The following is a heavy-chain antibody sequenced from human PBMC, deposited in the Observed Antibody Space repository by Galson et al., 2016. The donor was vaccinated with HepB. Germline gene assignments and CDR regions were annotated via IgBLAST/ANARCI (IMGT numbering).Heavy chain of an antibody. D-gene: IGHD3-10*01. CDR3: ARVSSGSGSYNDC. CDR1: GFTFRSYW. J-gene: IGHJ4*02. V-gene: IGHV3-74*01. Sequence: SLRLSCAASGFTFRSYWMHWVRQAPGKGLVWVSRINSDGSSTTYADSVKGRFTISRDNAKNTLYLQMNSLRAEDTAVYYCARVSSGSGSYNDCWGQGTLVTVSS. CDR2: INSDGSST.